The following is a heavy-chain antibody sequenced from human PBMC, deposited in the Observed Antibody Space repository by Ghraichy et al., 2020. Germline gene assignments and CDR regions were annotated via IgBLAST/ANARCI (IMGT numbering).Heavy chain of an antibody. Sequence: GESLNISCAASGFTFSSYWMHWVRQAPGKGLVWVSRINSDGSSTSYADSVKGRFTISRDNAKNTLYLQMNSLRAEDTAVYYCARDYSADTAPADYWGQGTLVTVSS. J-gene: IGHJ4*02. CDR3: ARDYSADTAPADY. D-gene: IGHD5-18*01. V-gene: IGHV3-74*01. CDR1: GFTFSSYW. CDR2: INSDGSST.